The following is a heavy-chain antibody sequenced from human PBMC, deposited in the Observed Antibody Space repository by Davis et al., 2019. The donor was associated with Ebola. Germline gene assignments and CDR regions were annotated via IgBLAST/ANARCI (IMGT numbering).Heavy chain of an antibody. CDR1: GFTFSSYG. CDR3: ARGRGLAYDDY. CDR2: ISYDGSNK. D-gene: IGHD3-3*01. Sequence: GESLKISCAASGFTFSSYGMHWVRQAPGKGLEWVAVISYDGSNKYYADSVKGRFTISRDNAKNTLYLQMNSLRAEDTAVYYCARGRGLAYDDYWGQGTLVTVSS. V-gene: IGHV3-30*03. J-gene: IGHJ4*02.